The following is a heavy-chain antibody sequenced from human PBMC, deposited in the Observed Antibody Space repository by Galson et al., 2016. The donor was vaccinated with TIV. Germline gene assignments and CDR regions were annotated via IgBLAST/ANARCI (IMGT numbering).Heavy chain of an antibody. D-gene: IGHD6-19*01. CDR2: INTDTGHP. CDR3: ARGKAGPGY. V-gene: IGHV7-4-1*02. Sequence: SVKVSCKASGYTFRNYAMNWMRQAPGQGFEWMGWINTDTGHPTYAQGFTGRFVFSLATSVNTAYLEITSLRTEDTAVYYCARGKAGPGYWGQGTLITVSS. J-gene: IGHJ4*02. CDR1: GYTFRNYA.